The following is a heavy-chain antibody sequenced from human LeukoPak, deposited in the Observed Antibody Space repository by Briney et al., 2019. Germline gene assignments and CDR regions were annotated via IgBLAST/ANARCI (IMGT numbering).Heavy chain of an antibody. CDR1: GFTFSTYA. CDR2: ISASGGTT. J-gene: IGHJ4*02. CDR3: AKDLFIAAVW. D-gene: IGHD6-13*01. V-gene: IGHV3-23*01. Sequence: GGSLTLSCAASGFTFSTYAMSWVRQAPGKGLEWVSGISASGGTTYYADSVKGRFTISRDNSKNTLYLQMNSLRAEDTAVYYCAKDLFIAAVWWGQGTLVTVSS.